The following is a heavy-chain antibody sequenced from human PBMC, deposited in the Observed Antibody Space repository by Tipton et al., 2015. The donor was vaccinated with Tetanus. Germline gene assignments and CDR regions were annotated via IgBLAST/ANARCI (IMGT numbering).Heavy chain of an antibody. J-gene: IGHJ4*01. Sequence: QLVQSGAEVKKPGSSVKVSCEASGGAFDSYTINWVRQAPGQGLEWMGGVIPVFGTTTYARKFEGRVTITADVASTTAYMELSSLRSDDPAIYYCARDGAFSRSWYYFAHWGQGTLVTVSS. V-gene: IGHV1-69*01. CDR2: VIPVFGTT. D-gene: IGHD6-13*01. CDR1: GGAFDSYT. CDR3: ARDGAFSRSWYYFAH.